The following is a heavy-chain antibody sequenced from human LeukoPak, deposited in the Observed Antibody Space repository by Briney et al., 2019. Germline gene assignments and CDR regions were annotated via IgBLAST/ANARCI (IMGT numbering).Heavy chain of an antibody. J-gene: IGHJ6*03. Sequence: PGGSLRLSCAASGFTFDDYGMSWVRHAPGKGLEWVSGINWNGGSTVYADSVKGRFTISRDNAKNSLYLQMNSLRAEDTALYYCARGGIAAAGTYGYYYYYYYMDVWGKGTTVTVSS. D-gene: IGHD6-13*01. V-gene: IGHV3-20*04. CDR3: ARGGIAAAGTYGYYYYYYYMDV. CDR2: INWNGGST. CDR1: GFTFDDYG.